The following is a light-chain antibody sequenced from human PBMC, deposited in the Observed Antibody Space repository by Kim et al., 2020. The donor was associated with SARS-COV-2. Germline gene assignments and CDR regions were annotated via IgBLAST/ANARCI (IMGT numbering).Light chain of an antibody. CDR3: NSRDSSGNHLV. Sequence: SSELTQVPAVSVALGQTVRITCQGDSLRSYYASWYQQKPGQAPVLVIYGKNNRPSGIPDRFSGSSSGNTASLTITGAHAEDEADYYCNSRDSSGNHLVFGTGTKVTVL. CDR2: GKN. CDR1: SLRSYY. J-gene: IGLJ1*01. V-gene: IGLV3-19*01.